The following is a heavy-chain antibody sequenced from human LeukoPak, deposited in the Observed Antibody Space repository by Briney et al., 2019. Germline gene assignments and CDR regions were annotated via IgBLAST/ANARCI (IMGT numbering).Heavy chain of an antibody. CDR3: ARSFPCVATILY. CDR1: GGSVNSGGYY. Sequence: SETLSLTCTVSGGSVNSGGYYWSWIRQPPGKGLEWIGYIYYRGNTNYNPSLKSRVTISVDTSKNQFSLKLSSVTAADTAVYYCARSFPCVATILYWGQGTLVTVSS. J-gene: IGHJ4*02. D-gene: IGHD5-12*01. V-gene: IGHV4-61*08. CDR2: IYYRGNT.